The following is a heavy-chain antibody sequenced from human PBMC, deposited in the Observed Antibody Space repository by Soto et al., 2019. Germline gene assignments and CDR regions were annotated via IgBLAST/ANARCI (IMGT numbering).Heavy chain of an antibody. J-gene: IGHJ5*02. CDR3: ARDAPDCSRGSCYSNWFDP. D-gene: IGHD2-15*01. CDR1: GGSISSGDYY. Sequence: SETLSLTCTVSGGSISSGDYYWSWIRQPPGKGLEWIGYIYYSGSTYYNPSLKSRVTISVDTSKNQFSLKLSSVTAADTAVYYCARDAPDCSRGSCYSNWFDPWGQGTLVTVSS. CDR2: IYYSGST. V-gene: IGHV4-30-4*01.